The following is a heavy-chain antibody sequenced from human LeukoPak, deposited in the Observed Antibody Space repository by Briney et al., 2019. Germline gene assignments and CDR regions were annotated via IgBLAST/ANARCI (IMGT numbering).Heavy chain of an antibody. CDR1: GFTFSSYG. CDR3: AKEDDSSGYVDY. CDR2: IWYGGSNK. J-gene: IGHJ4*02. D-gene: IGHD3-22*01. V-gene: IGHV3-30*02. Sequence: GGSLRLSCAASGFTFSSYGMPWVRQAPGKGLEWVAVIWYGGSNKYYADSVKGRFTISRDNSKNTLYLQMNSLRAEDTAVYYCAKEDDSSGYVDYWGQGTLVTVSS.